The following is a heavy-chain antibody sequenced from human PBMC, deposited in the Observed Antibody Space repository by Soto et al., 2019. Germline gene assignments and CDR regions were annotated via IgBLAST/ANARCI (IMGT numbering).Heavy chain of an antibody. J-gene: IGHJ6*02. CDR1: GFALSNYS. CDR2: ISSSSSYI. V-gene: IGHV3-21*01. D-gene: IGHD5-12*01. CDR3: AKATIGATMDV. Sequence: EVQLVESGGGLVKPGGSLRLSCVASGFALSNYSMNWVRQAPGKGLEWVSSISSSSSYIYYADSVKSRYTNSRDSVKNSLYLQMNSVRYEDTARYYCAKATIGATMDVWGQGTTVTVSS.